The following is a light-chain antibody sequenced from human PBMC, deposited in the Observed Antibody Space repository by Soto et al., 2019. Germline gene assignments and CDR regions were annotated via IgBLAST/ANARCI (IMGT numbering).Light chain of an antibody. CDR1: SSDVGGYNY. Sequence: QSALTQPASVSGSPGQSITISCTGTSSDVGGYNYVSWYQQHPGKAPKLMIYGVSNRPSGVSNRFSGSKSGNTASLTISGLQAEDEADYYCGSYASGSSLVLFGGGTKVTVL. J-gene: IGLJ2*01. V-gene: IGLV2-14*01. CDR3: GSYASGSSLVL. CDR2: GVS.